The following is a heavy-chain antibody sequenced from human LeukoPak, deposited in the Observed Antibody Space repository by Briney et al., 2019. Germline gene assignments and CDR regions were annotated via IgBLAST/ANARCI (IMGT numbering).Heavy chain of an antibody. D-gene: IGHD2-2*01. CDR2: ISAYNGNT. CDR3: ARDSALDDIVVVPAAIDWFDP. CDR1: GYTFTSYG. Sequence: ASVKVSCKASGYTFTSYGISWVRQAPGQGLEWMGWISAYNGNTNYAQKLQGRVTMTTDPSTSTAYMELRSLRSDDTAVYYCARDSALDDIVVVPAAIDWFDPWGQGTLVTVSS. V-gene: IGHV1-18*01. J-gene: IGHJ5*02.